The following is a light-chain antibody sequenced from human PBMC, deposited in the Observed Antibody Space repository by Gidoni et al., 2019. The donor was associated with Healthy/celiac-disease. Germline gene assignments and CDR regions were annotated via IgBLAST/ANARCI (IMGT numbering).Light chain of an antibody. CDR2: GAS. CDR3: QQYGSSPPMCS. V-gene: IGKV3-20*01. CDR1: QSVSSSY. Sequence: EIVFPHPPATLSVSPGATATLSCRASQSVSSSYLAWYQQKPGQAPRLLIYGASSRATGIPDRFSGSGSGTDFTLTISRLEPEDFAVYYCQQYGSSPPMCSFGQGTKLDIK. J-gene: IGKJ2*04.